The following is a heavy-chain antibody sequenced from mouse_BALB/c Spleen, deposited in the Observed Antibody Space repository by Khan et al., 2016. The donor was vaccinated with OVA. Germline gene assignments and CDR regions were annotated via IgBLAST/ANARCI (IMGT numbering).Heavy chain of an antibody. CDR2: INPSTDYT. V-gene: IGHV1-7*01. Sequence: XQLQQSGAELAKPGASVKMSCKASGYTFTNYWMHWVKQRPGQGLEWIGYINPSTDYTEYNQKFKDKASLTADKSSSTAYMQLTSLTSEDSALYYCVNHGSSSAWFTYWGQGTLVTVSA. CDR1: GYTFTNYW. D-gene: IGHD1-1*01. J-gene: IGHJ3*01. CDR3: VNHGSSSAWFTY.